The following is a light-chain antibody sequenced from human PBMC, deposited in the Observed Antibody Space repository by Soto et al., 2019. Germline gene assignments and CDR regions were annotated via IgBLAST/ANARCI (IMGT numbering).Light chain of an antibody. CDR2: GTS. Sequence: EIVLTQSPGTLSLSPGERATLSCRASQSVSSSYLAWYQQKPGQAPRLLIYGTSSRATAIPDRFSGSGSGTDFTLTISRLEPEDFAVYYCQQYGSSSWTFGQGTKVYIK. V-gene: IGKV3-20*01. CDR3: QQYGSSSWT. CDR1: QSVSSSY. J-gene: IGKJ1*01.